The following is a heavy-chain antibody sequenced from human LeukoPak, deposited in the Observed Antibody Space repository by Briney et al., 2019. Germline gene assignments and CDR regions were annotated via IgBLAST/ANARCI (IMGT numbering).Heavy chain of an antibody. J-gene: IGHJ4*02. Sequence: GGSLRLSCAASGFTFSIYSLNWVRQAPGKGLEWVSSISSSGSFISYADSVKGRFTISRDNAKNSLYLQMNSLRAEDTAVYYCAKNRKSSSSDFDYWGQGTLVTVSS. V-gene: IGHV3-21*06. CDR3: AKNRKSSSSDFDY. D-gene: IGHD6-6*01. CDR2: ISSSGSFI. CDR1: GFTFSIYS.